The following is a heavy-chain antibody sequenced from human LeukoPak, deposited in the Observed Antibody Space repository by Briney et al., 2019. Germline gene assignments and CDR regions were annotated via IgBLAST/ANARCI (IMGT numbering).Heavy chain of an antibody. Sequence: GGSLRLSCAASGLSFSNYAMYWVRQAPGKGLEWVSAIGGSGGNIFCTDSVKGRFTISRDNSKNTLYLQMNSLRAEDTAVYYCARGPYASGSYGRRGWVHYMDVWGKGTTVTISS. V-gene: IGHV3-23*01. D-gene: IGHD3-10*01. CDR3: ARGPYASGSYGRRGWVHYMDV. CDR1: GLSFSNYA. J-gene: IGHJ6*03. CDR2: IGGSGGNI.